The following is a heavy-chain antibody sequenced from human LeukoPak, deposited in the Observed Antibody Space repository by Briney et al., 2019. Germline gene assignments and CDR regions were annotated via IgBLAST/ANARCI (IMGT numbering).Heavy chain of an antibody. D-gene: IGHD1-26*01. CDR3: ARHILGGLAIFDY. V-gene: IGHV4-59*08. Sequence: SETLSLTCTVSGGSIISYYWGWIRQPPGKGLEWIGYIFYSGSTNYNPSLKSRVSISVDTSKNQFSLKLSSVAAADTAVYYCARHILGGLAIFDYWGQGTLVTVSS. CDR1: GGSIISYY. CDR2: IFYSGST. J-gene: IGHJ4*02.